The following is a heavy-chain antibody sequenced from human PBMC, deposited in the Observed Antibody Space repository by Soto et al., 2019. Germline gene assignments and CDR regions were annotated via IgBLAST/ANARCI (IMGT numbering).Heavy chain of an antibody. CDR2: INHSGST. CDR1: GGSFSGYY. J-gene: IGHJ3*02. V-gene: IGHV4-34*01. D-gene: IGHD6-6*01. CDR3: ARILEYSSSSYAFDI. Sequence: SQTLSLTCAVYGGSFSGYYWSWIRQPPGKGLEWIGEINHSGSTNYNPSLKSRVTISVDTSKNHFALKLSSVTAADTAVYYCARILEYSSSSYAFDIWGQGTMVTVSS.